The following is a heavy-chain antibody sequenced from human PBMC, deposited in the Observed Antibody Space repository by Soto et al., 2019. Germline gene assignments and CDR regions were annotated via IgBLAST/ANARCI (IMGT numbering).Heavy chain of an antibody. CDR3: ARSRTLVGYSTPPPLFDY. Sequence: EVQLVQSGAEVKKPGESLKISCKGSGYSFTSYWIGWVRQMPGKGLEWMGIIYPGDSDTRYSPSFQGQVTISADKSISAAYLQWSSLKASDTAMYYCARSRTLVGYSTPPPLFDYWGQGTLVTVSS. D-gene: IGHD2-8*02. V-gene: IGHV5-51*03. CDR1: GYSFTSYW. CDR2: IYPGDSDT. J-gene: IGHJ4*02.